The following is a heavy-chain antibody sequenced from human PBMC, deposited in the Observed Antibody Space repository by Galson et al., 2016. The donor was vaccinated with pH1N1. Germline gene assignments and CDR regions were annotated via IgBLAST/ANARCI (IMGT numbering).Heavy chain of an antibody. V-gene: IGHV3-7*01. CDR2: IKQDGSVK. CDR3: ARKGLPDV. CDR1: RFTFSSYW. Sequence: SLRLSCAASRFTFSSYWMSWVRQAPGKGLEWVANIKQDGSVKYYVDAVKGRFTISRDNAKNSLYLQMNSLTGEDTAVYYCARKGLPDVWGQGTTVTVSS. J-gene: IGHJ6*02.